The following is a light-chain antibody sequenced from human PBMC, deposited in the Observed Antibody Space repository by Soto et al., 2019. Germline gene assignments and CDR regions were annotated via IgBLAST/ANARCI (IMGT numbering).Light chain of an antibody. CDR3: QQLNTYPFT. CDR2: AAS. J-gene: IGKJ2*01. Sequence: DIQLTQSPSFLSASVGDRVTITCRASQGISTYLAWYQQKPGKAPKLLIYAASTLQSGVPSTFSGSGSGTEFTLRISRLQPEDFATYYCQQLNTYPFTFGQGTKLEIK. V-gene: IGKV1-9*01. CDR1: QGISTY.